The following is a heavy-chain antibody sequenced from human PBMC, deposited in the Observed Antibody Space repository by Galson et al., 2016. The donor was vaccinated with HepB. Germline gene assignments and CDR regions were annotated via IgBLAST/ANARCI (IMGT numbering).Heavy chain of an antibody. Sequence: SVKVSCKASGYTFTSYGISWVRQAPGQGLEWMGWISAYNGNTNYAQKPQGRVTMTTNTSTSTAYIELRSMRSDDTAVYYCARDGNDVNFDIWGQGTMVTVSS. CDR3: ARDGNDVNFDI. CDR1: GYTFTSYG. D-gene: IGHD1-1*01. J-gene: IGHJ3*02. CDR2: ISAYNGNT. V-gene: IGHV1-18*01.